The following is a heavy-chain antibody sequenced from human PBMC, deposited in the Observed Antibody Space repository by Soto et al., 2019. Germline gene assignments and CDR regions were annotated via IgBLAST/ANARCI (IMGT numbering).Heavy chain of an antibody. V-gene: IGHV3-23*01. CDR2: ISGSGGST. D-gene: IGHD3-22*01. J-gene: IGHJ4*02. CDR3: AKVITMIVVVTRQGAYY. Sequence: ETLRLSCAASGFTFSIYAMSWGRHAPGKGLEWVSAISGSGGSTYYADSVKGRFTISRDNSKNTLYLQMNSLRAEDTAVYYCAKVITMIVVVTRQGAYYWGQGTLVTVSS. CDR1: GFTFSIYA.